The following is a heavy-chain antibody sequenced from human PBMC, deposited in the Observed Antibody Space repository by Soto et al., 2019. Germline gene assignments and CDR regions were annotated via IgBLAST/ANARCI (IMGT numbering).Heavy chain of an antibody. CDR1: GASISGFY. D-gene: IGHD1-1*01. Sequence: SETLSLTCTVSGASISGFYWSWIRKSAGKGLEWIGRIYATGTTDYNPSLKSRVMMSVDTSKKQFSLKLRSVTAADTAVYHCVRDGTKTLRDWFDPWGQGISVTVSS. CDR3: VRDGTKTLRDWFDP. CDR2: IYATGTT. J-gene: IGHJ5*02. V-gene: IGHV4-4*07.